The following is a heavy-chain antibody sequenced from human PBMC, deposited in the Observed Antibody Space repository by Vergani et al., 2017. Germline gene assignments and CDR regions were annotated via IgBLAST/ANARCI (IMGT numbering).Heavy chain of an antibody. CDR1: GGTFSSYA. V-gene: IGHV1-69*12. D-gene: IGHD4-17*01. J-gene: IGHJ3*02. CDR3: ARGTSMTTVTNDAFDI. CDR2: ISPIFGTA. Sequence: QVQLVQSGAEVKKPGSSVQVSCKASGGTFSSYAISWVRQAPGQGLEWMGGISPIFGTANYAQKFQGRVTITADESTSTAYMELSSLRSEDTAVYYCARGTSMTTVTNDAFDIWGQGTMVTVSS.